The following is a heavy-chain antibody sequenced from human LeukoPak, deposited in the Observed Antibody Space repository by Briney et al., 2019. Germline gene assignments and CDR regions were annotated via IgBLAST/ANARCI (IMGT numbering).Heavy chain of an antibody. V-gene: IGHV5-10-1*01. CDR3: ARHIRLTGYDYYYYYGMDV. CDR1: GYYFTNYW. D-gene: IGHD5-12*01. J-gene: IGHJ6*02. CDR2: IDPSDSDT. Sequence: GESLKISCKGSGYYFTNYWIGWVRQMPGKGLEWMGRIDPSDSDTNYSPSFEGRVTISTDKSISTAFLQWSSLKASDTAMYYCARHIRLTGYDYYYYYGMDVWGQGTTVTVSS.